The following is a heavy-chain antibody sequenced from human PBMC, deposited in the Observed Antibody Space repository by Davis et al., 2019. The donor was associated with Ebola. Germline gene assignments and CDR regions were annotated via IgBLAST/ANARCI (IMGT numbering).Heavy chain of an antibody. CDR1: GFTFSSYE. V-gene: IGHV3-23*01. D-gene: IGHD2/OR15-2a*01. J-gene: IGHJ4*02. Sequence: GGSLRLSCAASGFTFSSYEMNWVRQAPGKGLEWVSGISGSADNTYYADSVKGRFTISRDNSKNTMFLQMNSLRAEDTAVYYCAKDVRGFNRPMDKWGQGTLVTVSS. CDR3: AKDVRGFNRPMDK. CDR2: ISGSADNT.